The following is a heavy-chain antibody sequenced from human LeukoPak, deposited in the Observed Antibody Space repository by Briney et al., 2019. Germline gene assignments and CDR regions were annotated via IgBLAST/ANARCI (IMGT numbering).Heavy chain of an antibody. Sequence: SETLSLTCTVSGGSISSSSYYWGWIRQPPGKGLEWIGSIYYSGSTYYSPSLKSRVTISVDTSKNQFSLKLSSVTAADTAVYYCARYPGEYSYGRLGTHFDYWGQGTLVTVSS. J-gene: IGHJ4*02. CDR3: ARYPGEYSYGRLGTHFDY. CDR1: GGSISSSSYY. D-gene: IGHD5-18*01. V-gene: IGHV4-39*01. CDR2: IYYSGST.